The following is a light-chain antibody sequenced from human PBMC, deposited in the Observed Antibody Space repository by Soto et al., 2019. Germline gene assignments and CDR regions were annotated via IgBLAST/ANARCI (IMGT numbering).Light chain of an antibody. V-gene: IGKV3-15*01. CDR1: QSVSSK. J-gene: IGKJ4*01. CDR3: QQYDSWPPFT. Sequence: EILITQSPATLSLSPGERATLSCRASQSVSSKLAWYQQRRGQAPRLLIYGASSRATGIPARFSGSGSGTEFTLTISSLQSEDFAVYYCQQYDSWPPFTFGGGTKVDIK. CDR2: GAS.